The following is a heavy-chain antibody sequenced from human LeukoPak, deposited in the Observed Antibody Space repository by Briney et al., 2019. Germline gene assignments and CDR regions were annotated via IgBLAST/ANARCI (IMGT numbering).Heavy chain of an antibody. CDR2: IYTSGST. J-gene: IGHJ3*02. D-gene: IGHD6-6*01. V-gene: IGHV4-61*02. Sequence: SETLSLTCSVSGGSISSGSCYWSWIRQPAGKGLEWIGRIYTSGSTNYNPSLKRRLTMSVDTSKNQFSLKLSSVSAADTAVYYCAMSIVMDADDAFDIWGQGTLVTVSS. CDR3: AMSIVMDADDAFDI. CDR1: GGSISSGSCY.